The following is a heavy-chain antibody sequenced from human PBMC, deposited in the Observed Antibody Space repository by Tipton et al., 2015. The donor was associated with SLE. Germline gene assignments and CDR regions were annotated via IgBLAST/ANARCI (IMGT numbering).Heavy chain of an antibody. Sequence: SLRLSCAASGFTFSSYAMHWVRQAPGKGLEYVSAISSNGGSTYYANSVKGRFTISRDNSKNTLYLQMGSLRAEDMAVYYCARDGVAAAGPPYGMDVWGQGTTVTVSS. D-gene: IGHD6-13*01. J-gene: IGHJ6*02. CDR1: GFTFSSYA. V-gene: IGHV3-64*01. CDR3: ARDGVAAAGPPYGMDV. CDR2: ISSNGGST.